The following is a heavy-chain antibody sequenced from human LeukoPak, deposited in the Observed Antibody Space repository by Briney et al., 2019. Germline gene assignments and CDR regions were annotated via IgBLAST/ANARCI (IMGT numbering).Heavy chain of an antibody. J-gene: IGHJ4*02. D-gene: IGHD4-23*01. Sequence: PSETLSLTCTVSGGAISSSSDYWGWIRQPPGKGLEWIGSIHYSGRTYYNPSLRSRVTISIETSKNQFSLELSSVTAADTAVYYCARHPKYGETYVGYFDYWGQGTLVTVSS. V-gene: IGHV4-39*01. CDR1: GGAISSSSDY. CDR3: ARHPKYGETYVGYFDY. CDR2: IHYSGRT.